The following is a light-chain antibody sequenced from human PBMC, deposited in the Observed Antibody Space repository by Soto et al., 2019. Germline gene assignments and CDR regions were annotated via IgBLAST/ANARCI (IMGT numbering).Light chain of an antibody. CDR3: QQYESTPPT. J-gene: IGKJ2*01. V-gene: IGKV4-1*01. CDR1: QSVLYSSNNKNY. Sequence: EIVMTQSPDSLAVALGESAIINCKSSQSVLYSSNNKNYLAWYQQRPGQPPKLLIYWASTRESGVPDRFSGSGSGTDFTLTITSLQAEDVAVYYCQQYESTPPTFGQGTKLEIK. CDR2: WAS.